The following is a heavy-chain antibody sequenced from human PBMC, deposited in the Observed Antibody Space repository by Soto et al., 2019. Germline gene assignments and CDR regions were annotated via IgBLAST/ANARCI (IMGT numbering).Heavy chain of an antibody. V-gene: IGHV4-30-2*01. D-gene: IGHD1-20*01. CDR2: VYHSGST. J-gene: IGHJ5*02. CDR3: ARGFQVFAAPRTSWFDP. Sequence: QLQLQESGSGLVKPSQTLSLTCAVSGGSISSGGFSWNWIRQPPGKGFEWIGYVYHSGSTSYNPSLKSRVTISIDRSKNQFSLSLTSVTAADTAVYFCARGFQVFAAPRTSWFDPWGQGTLVAVSS. CDR1: GGSISSGGFS.